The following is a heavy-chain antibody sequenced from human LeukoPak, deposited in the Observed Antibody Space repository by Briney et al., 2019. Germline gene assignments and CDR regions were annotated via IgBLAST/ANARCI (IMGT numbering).Heavy chain of an antibody. CDR2: INPSGGST. V-gene: IGHV1-46*01. CDR1: GYTFTSYY. D-gene: IGHD2-15*01. Sequence: GASVKVSCKASGYTFTSYYMHWVRQAPGQGLEWMGIINPSGGSTSYAQKFQGRVTMTRDMSTSTVYMELSSLRSEDTAVYYCARGVRSCSGGSCYSEDWFDPWGQGTLVTVSS. CDR3: ARGVRSCSGGSCYSEDWFDP. J-gene: IGHJ5*02.